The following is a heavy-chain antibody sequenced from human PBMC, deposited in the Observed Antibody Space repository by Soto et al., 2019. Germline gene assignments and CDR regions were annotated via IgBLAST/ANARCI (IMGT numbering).Heavy chain of an antibody. CDR2: IYYTGST. CDR1: GGTIDIFD. J-gene: IGHJ4*02. V-gene: IGHV4-59*01. D-gene: IGHD3-10*01. Sequence: SDPLSLTCTFSGGTIDIFDWSWILQSPGKGLEWIGYIYYTGSTAYNPALKTRVTISLHTSKTQFSVKLRSVTAADTALYYCARGKFGSGSYSHTFDDCGQGAMVTVCS. CDR3: ARGKFGSGSYSHTFDD.